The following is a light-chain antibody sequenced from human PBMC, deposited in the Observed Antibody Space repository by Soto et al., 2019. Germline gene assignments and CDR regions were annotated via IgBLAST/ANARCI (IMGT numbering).Light chain of an antibody. CDR3: QQYFSYPLT. V-gene: IGKV1-8*01. CDR1: HGISSH. Sequence: AIRMTQSPSSFSASTGDRVTITCRASHGISSHLAWYQVKPGKAPRLLIYTASYLESGVPSRFSGSGSGTDFPLTISSLQSEDFAVYYVQQYFSYPLTCGGGTKVEIK. CDR2: TAS. J-gene: IGKJ4*01.